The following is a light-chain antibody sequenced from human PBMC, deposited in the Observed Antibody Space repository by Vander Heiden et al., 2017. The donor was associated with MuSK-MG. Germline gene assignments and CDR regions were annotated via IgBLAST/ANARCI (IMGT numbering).Light chain of an antibody. J-gene: IGKJ1*01. CDR2: AAS. V-gene: IGKV1-39*01. CDR1: QSISSY. Sequence: IQMTPFPSSLSASVGDRVTITCRASQSISSYLNWYQQKPGKAPKLLIYAASSLQSGVPSRFSGSGSGTDFTLTISRLQPEDFATYYCQQSDSTPPTFGQGTQVEIK. CDR3: QQSDSTPPT.